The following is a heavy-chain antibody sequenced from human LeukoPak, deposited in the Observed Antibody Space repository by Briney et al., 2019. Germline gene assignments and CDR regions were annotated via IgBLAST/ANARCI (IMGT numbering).Heavy chain of an antibody. Sequence: SGGSLRLSCAASGFTFSTYWMSWVRQAPGKGLEWVANIEQDGSEKYSVDSVKGRFTISRDNAKNSLYLQMNSLRAEDTAVYYCARVYSSSSGKNAFDAWGQGTSVTVSS. CDR1: GFTFSTYW. D-gene: IGHD6-6*01. J-gene: IGHJ3*01. CDR3: ARVYSSSSGKNAFDA. V-gene: IGHV3-7*03. CDR2: IEQDGSEK.